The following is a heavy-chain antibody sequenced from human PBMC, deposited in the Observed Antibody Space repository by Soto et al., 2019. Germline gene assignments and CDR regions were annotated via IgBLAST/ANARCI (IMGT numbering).Heavy chain of an antibody. V-gene: IGHV3-23*01. CDR1: GFTFSSYA. D-gene: IGHD6-13*01. Sequence: VQLLESGGGLVQPGGSLRLSCAASGFTFSSYAMSWVRQAPGKGLEWVSAISGSGGSTYYADSVKGRFTISRDNSKNTLYLLMNSLRAEDTAVYYCAKDLPPGIAAAGTNYGMDVWGQGTTVTVSS. CDR2: ISGSGGST. J-gene: IGHJ6*02. CDR3: AKDLPPGIAAAGTNYGMDV.